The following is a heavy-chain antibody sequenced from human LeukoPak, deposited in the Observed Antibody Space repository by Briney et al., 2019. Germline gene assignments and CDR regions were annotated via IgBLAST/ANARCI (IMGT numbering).Heavy chain of an antibody. Sequence: GGSLRLSCAASGFTFSSYSMNWVRQAPGKGLEWVSSISSSSSYIYYADSVKGRFTISRDNSKNTLYLQMNSLRAEDTAVYYCAKDADSTILELFDYWGQGTLVTVSS. CDR3: AKDADSTILELFDY. D-gene: IGHD1-7*01. J-gene: IGHJ4*02. V-gene: IGHV3-21*04. CDR2: ISSSSSYI. CDR1: GFTFSSYS.